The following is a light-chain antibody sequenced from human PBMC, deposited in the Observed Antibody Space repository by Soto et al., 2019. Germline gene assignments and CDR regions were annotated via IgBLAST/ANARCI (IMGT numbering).Light chain of an antibody. CDR1: QRVNTRT. Sequence: EIVLTHFPGTLPLSPGDKATLPCRPGQRVNTRTLAWYQQKPGQAPRLVMHGASSRATGIPDRFSGSGSGTDFTLTISRLEAEDFALYFCQQYGSSPRTFGQGTKVEIK. CDR2: GAS. J-gene: IGKJ1*01. CDR3: QQYGSSPRT. V-gene: IGKV3-20*01.